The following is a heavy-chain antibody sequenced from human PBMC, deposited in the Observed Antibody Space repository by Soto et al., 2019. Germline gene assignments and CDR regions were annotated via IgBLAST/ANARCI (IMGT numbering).Heavy chain of an antibody. V-gene: IGHV4-59*01. CDR1: GGSISSYY. CDR3: ARRSGAASPYYCVY. CDR2: IYNSGST. Sequence: QVQLQESGPGLVKPSETLSLTCTVSGGSISSYYWSWIWQPPGKGLEWIGYIYNSGSTNSNPSLKRLVTISVNTPKSQFSLKPSSVTAADTALYYCARRSGAASPYYCVYWGEGDLVAVSS. J-gene: IGHJ4*02. D-gene: IGHD3-10*01.